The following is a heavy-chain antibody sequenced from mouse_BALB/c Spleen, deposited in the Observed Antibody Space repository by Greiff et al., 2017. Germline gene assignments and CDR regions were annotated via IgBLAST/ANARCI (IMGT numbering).Heavy chain of an antibody. Sequence: EVQGVESGGDLVKPGGSLKLSCAASGFTFSSYGMSWVRQTPDKRLEWVATISSGGSYTYYPDSVKGRFTISRDNAKNTLYLQMSSLKSEDTAMYYCARDGSSPYYYAMDYWGKGTSVTVSS. D-gene: IGHD1-1*01. CDR2: ISSGGSYT. CDR3: ARDGSSPYYYAMDY. CDR1: GFTFSSYG. V-gene: IGHV5-6*01. J-gene: IGHJ4*01.